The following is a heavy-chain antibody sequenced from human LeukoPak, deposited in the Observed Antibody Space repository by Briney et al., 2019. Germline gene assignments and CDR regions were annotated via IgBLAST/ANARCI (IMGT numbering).Heavy chain of an antibody. D-gene: IGHD5-12*01. CDR2: IYPGDSDT. V-gene: IGHV5-51*01. J-gene: IGHJ6*03. CDR3: ARHVEGYSGYDDYYYYYMDV. CDR1: GYSFTSYW. Sequence: RGESLKISCKGSGYSFTSYWIGWVRQMPGKGLEWMGIIYPGDSDTRYSPSFQGQVTISADKSINTAYLQWSSLKASDTAMYYCARHVEGYSGYDDYYYYYMDVWGRGTTVTVSS.